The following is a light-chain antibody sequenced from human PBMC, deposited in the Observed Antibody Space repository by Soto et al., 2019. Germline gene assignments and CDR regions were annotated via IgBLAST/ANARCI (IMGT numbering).Light chain of an antibody. CDR3: QQSYNTPLT. CDR2: AAS. J-gene: IGKJ4*01. CDR1: QSISLY. Sequence: DIQMTQSPSSLSASVGDRVTITCRASQSISLYLNWYQQKPGKAPKLLIYAASSLQSGVPSRFSGSGSGTDFTLTISSLQPEDFATYYCQQSYNTPLTFGGGTKVVIK. V-gene: IGKV1-39*01.